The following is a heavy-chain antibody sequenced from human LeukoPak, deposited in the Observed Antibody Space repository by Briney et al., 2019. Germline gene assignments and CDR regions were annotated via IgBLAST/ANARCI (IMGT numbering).Heavy chain of an antibody. J-gene: IGHJ6*02. CDR1: GGTFSSYA. D-gene: IGHD2-21*02. V-gene: IGHV1-69*06. Sequence: SVKVSCKASGGTFSSYAISWVRQAPGQGLEWMGGIIPIFGTANYAQKFQGRVTITADKSTSTAYMELSSLRSEDTAVYYCARVRGDYYSTTPYYYGMDVWGQGTTVTVSS. CDR3: ARVRGDYYSTTPYYYGMDV. CDR2: IIPIFGTA.